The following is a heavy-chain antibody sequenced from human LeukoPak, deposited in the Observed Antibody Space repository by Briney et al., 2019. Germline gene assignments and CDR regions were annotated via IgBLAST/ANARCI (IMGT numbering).Heavy chain of an antibody. Sequence: KPSETLSFTCTVSGGSISGSDYYWGWIRQPPGKGLEWIGSIYYSGSTYYNSSLKSRVSISVDTSRNQFSLKLSSVTAADTALYYCARLFRGVGYWGQGTLVTVSS. J-gene: IGHJ4*02. CDR3: ARLFRGVGY. CDR2: IYYSGST. V-gene: IGHV4-39*01. CDR1: GGSISGSDYY. D-gene: IGHD3-16*01.